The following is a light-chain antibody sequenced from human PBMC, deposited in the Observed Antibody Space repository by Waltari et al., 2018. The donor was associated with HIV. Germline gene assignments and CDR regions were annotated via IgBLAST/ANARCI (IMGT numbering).Light chain of an antibody. CDR2: DDS. J-gene: IGLJ1*01. V-gene: IGLV3-21*02. Sequence: SYVLPQPPSACVAPGQTARIPCGGNNIGRRSLHWYQQKPGQAPVLVVYDDSDRPSGIPERFSGSNSGNTATLTIRRVEAGDEADYYCQVWDSSSDHYVFGTGTKVTVL. CDR3: QVWDSSSDHYV. CDR1: NIGRRS.